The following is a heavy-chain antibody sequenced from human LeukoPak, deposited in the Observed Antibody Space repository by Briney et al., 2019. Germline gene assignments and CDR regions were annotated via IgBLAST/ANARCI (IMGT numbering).Heavy chain of an antibody. CDR3: ARGELVGLGATSAGWFDP. V-gene: IGHV1-2*06. Sequence: ALVKVSCKASGYTFTGYYMHWVRQAPGQGLEWMGRINPNSGGTNSAQKFQGRVTMTRDTSISTAYMELSRLTSDDTAVYYCARGELVGLGATSAGWFDPWGQGTLVTVSS. D-gene: IGHD1-26*01. CDR2: INPNSGGT. CDR1: GYTFTGYY. J-gene: IGHJ5*02.